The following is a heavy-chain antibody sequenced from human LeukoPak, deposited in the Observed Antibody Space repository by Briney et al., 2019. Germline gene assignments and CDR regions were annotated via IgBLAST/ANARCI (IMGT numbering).Heavy chain of an antibody. D-gene: IGHD1-26*01. CDR2: ISWNSGSI. V-gene: IGHV3-9*01. CDR3: AKEGSGTYDY. CDR1: GFTFDDYA. J-gene: IGHJ4*02. Sequence: PGGSLRLSCATSGFTFDDYAMHWVRQTPGKGLEWVSGISWNSGSIGYADSVKGRFTISRDNAKNSLYLQMNSLRAEDTALYYCAKEGSGTYDYWGQGTLVTVSS.